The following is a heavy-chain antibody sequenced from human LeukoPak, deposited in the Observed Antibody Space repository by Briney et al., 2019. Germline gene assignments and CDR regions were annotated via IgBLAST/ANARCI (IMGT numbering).Heavy chain of an antibody. Sequence: SETPSLTCTVSGGSISSYYWSWIRQPAGKGLEWIGRIYTSGSTNYNPSLKSRVTMLVDTSKNQFSLKLSSVTAADTAVYYCAREWAVAGTFDYWGQGTLVTVSS. J-gene: IGHJ4*02. CDR3: AREWAVAGTFDY. CDR2: IYTSGST. V-gene: IGHV4-4*07. D-gene: IGHD6-19*01. CDR1: GGSISSYY.